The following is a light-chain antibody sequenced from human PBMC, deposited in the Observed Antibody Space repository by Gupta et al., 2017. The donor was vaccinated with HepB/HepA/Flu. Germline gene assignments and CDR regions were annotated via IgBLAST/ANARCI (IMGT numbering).Light chain of an antibody. V-gene: IGKV4-1*01. CDR2: WTS. CDR3: QQSYSPPSPT. J-gene: IGKJ4*01. CDR1: QSVLYSSNNKNY. Sequence: DIVMTQSPDSLAVSLGDRATINCRSSQSVLYSSNNKNYLAWYQQKPGQPPKLLIYWTSTRESGVPDQFSGSGSGTDFTLTISSLQAEDVAVYYCQQSYSPPSPTFGGGTKVEIK.